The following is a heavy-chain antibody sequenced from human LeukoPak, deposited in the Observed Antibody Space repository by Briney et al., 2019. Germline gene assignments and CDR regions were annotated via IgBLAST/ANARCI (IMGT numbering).Heavy chain of an antibody. D-gene: IGHD1-26*01. V-gene: IGHV3-48*01. CDR3: ASWGEGALDN. CDR1: GFLFSSYS. J-gene: IGHJ4*02. CDR2: ISSSSSTI. Sequence: GGSLRLSCVGSGFLFSSYSMNWVRQAPGKGLEWFSYISSSSSTIYYADSVKGRFTISRDDAKNSMYLQMNSLRVEDTGVYYCASWGEGALDNWGQGTLVTVSS.